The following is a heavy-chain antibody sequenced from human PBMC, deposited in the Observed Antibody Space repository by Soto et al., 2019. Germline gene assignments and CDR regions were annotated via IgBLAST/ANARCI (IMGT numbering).Heavy chain of an antibody. CDR1: GFTFSSYA. CDR3: AKDGPNTMVRGVIIRDAFDI. Sequence: GESLKISCAASGFTFSSYAMSWVRQAPGKGLEWVSAISGSGGSTYYADSVKGRFTISRDNSKNTLYLQMNSLRAEDTAVYYCAKDGPNTMVRGVIIRDAFDIWGQGTMVTVSS. D-gene: IGHD3-10*01. V-gene: IGHV3-23*01. CDR2: ISGSGGST. J-gene: IGHJ3*02.